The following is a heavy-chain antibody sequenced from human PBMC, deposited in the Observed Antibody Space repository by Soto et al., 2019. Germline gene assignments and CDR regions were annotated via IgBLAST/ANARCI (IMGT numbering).Heavy chain of an antibody. J-gene: IGHJ3*02. CDR2: IIPTFGTS. CDR3: ARSETAGHKGFDI. V-gene: IGHV1-69*06. CDR1: GGTFSSSA. D-gene: IGHD6-19*01. Sequence: QVQLEQSGAEVRKPGSSVKVSCKASGGTFSSSAINWLRQAPGQGPEWMGGIIPTFGTSNYIPKLRGRVTITADTSTYTAYMEVSSLTSEDTAMYYCARSETAGHKGFDIWGQGTMVTVSA.